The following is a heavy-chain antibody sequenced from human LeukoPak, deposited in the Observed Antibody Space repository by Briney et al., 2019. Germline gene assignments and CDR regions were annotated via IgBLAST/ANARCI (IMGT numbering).Heavy chain of an antibody. Sequence: GGSLRLSCAASGFTFSNYGMHWVRQAPGKGLECVVVMSHDGNNKNYADSVKGRFTISRDNSKNTLFLQMNSLRAEDTAVYYCAKGEGITGTATPDYWGQGTLLTVSS. V-gene: IGHV3-30*18. CDR1: GFTFSNYG. CDR2: MSHDGNNK. J-gene: IGHJ4*02. CDR3: AKGEGITGTATPDY. D-gene: IGHD1-20*01.